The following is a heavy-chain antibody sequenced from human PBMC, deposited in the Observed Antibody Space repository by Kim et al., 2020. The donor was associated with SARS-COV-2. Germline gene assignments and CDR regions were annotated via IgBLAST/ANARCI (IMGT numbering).Heavy chain of an antibody. D-gene: IGHD3-10*01. J-gene: IGHJ4*02. V-gene: IGHV1-2*02. CDR3: ARDAGYGSGSFHN. CDR1: GYTFTGHF. Sequence: ASVKVSCEASGYTFTGHFMHWVRQAPGQGLEWMGYINPNRGGTNYAQKFHGRVTMTSDTSTSTVYMELARLRSDDTAVYYCARDAGYGSGSFHNWGQGTL. CDR2: INPNRGGT.